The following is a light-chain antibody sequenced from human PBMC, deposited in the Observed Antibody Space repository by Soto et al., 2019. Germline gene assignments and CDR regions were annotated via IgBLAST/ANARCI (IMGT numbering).Light chain of an antibody. CDR2: GVS. CDR3: SSYTGSSTLL. Sequence: NYVSWYQHHPGKAPELMIYGVSNRPSGVSNRFSGSKSGNTASLTISGLQAEDEADYYCSSYTGSSTLLFGGGTKLTVL. CDR1: NY. J-gene: IGLJ2*01. V-gene: IGLV2-14*03.